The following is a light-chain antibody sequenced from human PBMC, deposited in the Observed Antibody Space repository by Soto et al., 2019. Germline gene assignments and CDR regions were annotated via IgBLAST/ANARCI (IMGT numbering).Light chain of an antibody. CDR3: CSSAGTYTSV. J-gene: IGLJ3*02. Sequence: QSALTQPRSVSGSPGQSVTISCTGTSSDVGGYNYVSWYQQHPGKAPKLMIYDVSKRPPGVPDRFSGSKSGNTASLTISGLQAEDEADYYCCSSAGTYTSVFGGGTKVTVL. V-gene: IGLV2-11*01. CDR2: DVS. CDR1: SSDVGGYNY.